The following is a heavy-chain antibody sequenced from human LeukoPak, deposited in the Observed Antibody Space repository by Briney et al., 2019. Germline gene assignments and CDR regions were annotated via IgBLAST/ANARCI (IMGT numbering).Heavy chain of an antibody. Sequence: ASVKFSCKASGYTFTGYYMHWVRKAPGQGLEWMQWIKPNSGGTNYAQKFQGRVTMTRDTSISTAYMELSRLRSDDTAVYYCARPSGGYYDSSGYYPYYFDYWGQGTLVTVSS. D-gene: IGHD3-22*01. J-gene: IGHJ4*02. CDR2: IKPNSGGT. CDR3: ARPSGGYYDSSGYYPYYFDY. CDR1: GYTFTGYY. V-gene: IGHV1-2*02.